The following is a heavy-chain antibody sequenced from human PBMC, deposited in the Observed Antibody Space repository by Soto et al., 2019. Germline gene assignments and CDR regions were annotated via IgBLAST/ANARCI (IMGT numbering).Heavy chain of an antibody. V-gene: IGHV1-2*02. Sequence: QVQLVQSGAEVKKPGASVKVSCKASGYTFTGYYMHWVRQAPGQGLEWMGWINPNSGGTNYAQKFQGRVTMTRDTSISTAYMELGRLRSDDTAVYYCARDGPWGGFYYYGMDVWGQGTTVTVSS. CDR2: INPNSGGT. CDR3: ARDGPWGGFYYYGMDV. J-gene: IGHJ6*02. D-gene: IGHD7-27*01. CDR1: GYTFTGYY.